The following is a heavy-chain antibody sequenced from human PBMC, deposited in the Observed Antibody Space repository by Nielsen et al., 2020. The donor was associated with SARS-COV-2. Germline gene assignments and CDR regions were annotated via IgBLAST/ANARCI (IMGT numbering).Heavy chain of an antibody. Sequence: GESLKISCKGSGYSFTNYWIGWVRQMPGKGLECMGIIHPSDSDTRYSPSFQGQVIISADKSISTAYLQWSSLKASDTAMYYCARHGNYYGSGSLDDYWGQGTLVTASS. D-gene: IGHD3-10*01. CDR2: IHPSDSDT. CDR3: ARHGNYYGSGSLDDY. CDR1: GYSFTNYW. V-gene: IGHV5-51*01. J-gene: IGHJ4*02.